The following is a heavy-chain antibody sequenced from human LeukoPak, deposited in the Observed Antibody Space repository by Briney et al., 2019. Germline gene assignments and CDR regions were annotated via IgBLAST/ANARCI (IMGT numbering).Heavy chain of an antibody. CDR1: GFSFRDYP. V-gene: IGHV3-23*01. CDR3: AKSLLTTASGTGRAFDI. D-gene: IGHD2/OR15-2a*01. J-gene: IGHJ3*02. Sequence: GGSLRLSCEAAGFSFRDYPMGWVRRASGKRLEWVSGISAGADVIFYADPVKGRFTISRDNSKNTLYLQMNSLRAEDSAEYYCAKSLLTTASGTGRAFDIWGQGTMVTVSA. CDR2: ISAGADVI.